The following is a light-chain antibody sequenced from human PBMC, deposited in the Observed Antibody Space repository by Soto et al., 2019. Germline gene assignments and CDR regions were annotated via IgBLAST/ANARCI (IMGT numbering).Light chain of an antibody. CDR2: DAS. CDR3: QQRSNWPIT. CDR1: QSVSSY. Sequence: EIVLTQSPATLSLSPGERATLSCRASQSVSSYLAWYQQKPGQAPRFLIYDASSRPTDFPARFSGSGSGTDFTLTISSLEPEDFALYYCQQRSNWPITFGQGTRLEIK. V-gene: IGKV3-11*01. J-gene: IGKJ5*01.